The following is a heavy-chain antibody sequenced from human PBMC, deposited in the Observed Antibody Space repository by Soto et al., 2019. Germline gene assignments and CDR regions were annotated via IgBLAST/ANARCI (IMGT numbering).Heavy chain of an antibody. CDR3: ARDGVSGSYLGLYYYYYGMDV. Sequence: GGSLRLSCAASGFTFSSYGMHWVRQAPGKGLEWVAVIWYDGSNKYYADSVKGRFTISRDNSKNTLYLQMNSLRAEDTAVYYCARDGVSGSYLGLYYYYYGMDVWGQGTTVTVSS. CDR1: GFTFSSYG. D-gene: IGHD1-26*01. CDR2: IWYDGSNK. J-gene: IGHJ6*02. V-gene: IGHV3-33*01.